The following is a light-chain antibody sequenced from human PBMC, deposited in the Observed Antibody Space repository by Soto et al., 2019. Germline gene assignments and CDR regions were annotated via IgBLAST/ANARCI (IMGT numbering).Light chain of an antibody. V-gene: IGLV2-8*01. J-gene: IGLJ2*01. CDR3: SSFGGSNHVV. Sequence: QSALTQPPSVSGSPGQSVTISCTGTSSDVGGYNYVSWYQLHPGKAPKLIIYEVSKRPSGVPDHFSGSKSGNTASLTVSGLQADDEADYYCSSFGGSNHVVFGGGTKLTVL. CDR1: SSDVGGYNY. CDR2: EVS.